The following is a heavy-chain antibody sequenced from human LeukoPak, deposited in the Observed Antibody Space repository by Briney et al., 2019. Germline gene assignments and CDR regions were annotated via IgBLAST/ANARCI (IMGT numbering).Heavy chain of an antibody. CDR3: ARDKTGNYYYYYMDV. D-gene: IGHD3-10*01. CDR1: GGSISSYY. CDR2: IYTSGST. J-gene: IGHJ6*03. Sequence: PSETLSLTCTVSGGSISSYYWSWIRQPAGKGLEWIGRIYTSGSTNYNPSLKSRVTMSVDTSKNQFSLKLSSATAADTAVYYCARDKTGNYYYYYMDVWGKGTTVTVSS. V-gene: IGHV4-4*07.